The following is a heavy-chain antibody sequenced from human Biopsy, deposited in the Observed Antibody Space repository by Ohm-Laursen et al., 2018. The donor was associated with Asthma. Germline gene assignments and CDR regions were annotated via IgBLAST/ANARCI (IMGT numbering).Heavy chain of an antibody. CDR1: GYTVTRYA. Sequence: SVKVSCKASGYTVTRYAINWVRQAPGQGLEWMGWINTNTGNPTYAQGFTGRFVFSLDTSVNTAHLQISNLKAEDTAVYFCARMISYYHEMRDHFFDYWGQGTLVTVSS. D-gene: IGHD3-22*01. CDR3: ARMISYYHEMRDHFFDY. J-gene: IGHJ4*02. CDR2: INTNTGNP. V-gene: IGHV7-4-1*02.